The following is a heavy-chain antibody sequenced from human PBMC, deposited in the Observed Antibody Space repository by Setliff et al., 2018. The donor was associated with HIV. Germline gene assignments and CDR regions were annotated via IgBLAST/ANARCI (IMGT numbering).Heavy chain of an antibody. CDR3: ARGGQFLEWLGAFDI. J-gene: IGHJ3*02. CDR2: INPSGGEP. CDR1: GHSFTTYF. D-gene: IGHD3-3*01. V-gene: IGHV1-46*01. Sequence: ASVKVSCKASGHSFTTYFLHWVRQAPGQGLEWMGMINPSGGEPSYAQRFQGRVTMTRDTSTSTVFMDLSSLSFEDTAVYYCARGGQFLEWLGAFDIWGQGTMVT.